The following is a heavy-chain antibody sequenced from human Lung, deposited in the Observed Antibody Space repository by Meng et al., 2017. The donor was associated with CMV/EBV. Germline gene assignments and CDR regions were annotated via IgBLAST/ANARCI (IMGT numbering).Heavy chain of an antibody. D-gene: IGHD1-14*01. J-gene: IGHJ4*02. CDR3: ARGGGLRYWSWVDS. V-gene: IGHV1-8*03. CDR2: GDPNGGDT. Sequence: ASGYTLTNHDTTWVRPATGQGLEWMGWGDPNGGDTGYAQKFQGRLAITPNTAISTAYMELTSLTSEDTAVYYCARGGGLRYWSWVDSWGQGTLVTVSS. CDR1: GYTLTNHD.